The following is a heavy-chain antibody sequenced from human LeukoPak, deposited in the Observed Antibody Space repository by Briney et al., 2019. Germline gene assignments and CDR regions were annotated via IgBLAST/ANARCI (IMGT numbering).Heavy chain of an antibody. Sequence: PGGSLRLSCAASGFTFSRYSMNWVRQAPGKGLEWVSSISSSSSYIYYADSVKGRFTISRDNAKISLYLQMNSLRAEDTAVYYCASADSSVYSAFDIWGQGTMVTVSS. CDR2: ISSSSSYI. CDR3: ASADSSVYSAFDI. CDR1: GFTFSRYS. D-gene: IGHD3-22*01. J-gene: IGHJ3*02. V-gene: IGHV3-21*01.